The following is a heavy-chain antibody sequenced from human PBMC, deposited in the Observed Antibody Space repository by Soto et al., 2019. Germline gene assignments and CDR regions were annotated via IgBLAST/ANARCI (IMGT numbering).Heavy chain of an antibody. Sequence: GASVKVSCKASGFTFTSSAVQWVRQARGQRLEWIGWIVVGSGNTNYAQKFQERVTITRDMSTSTAYMELSSLRSEDTAVYYCAAVSYCSGGSCYSYYFDYWGQGTLVTVSS. J-gene: IGHJ4*02. CDR2: IVVGSGNT. CDR1: GFTFTSSA. CDR3: AAVSYCSGGSCYSYYFDY. D-gene: IGHD2-15*01. V-gene: IGHV1-58*01.